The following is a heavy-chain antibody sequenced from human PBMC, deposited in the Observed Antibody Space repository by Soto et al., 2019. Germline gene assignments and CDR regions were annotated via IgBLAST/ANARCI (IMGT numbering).Heavy chain of an antibody. CDR2: ISYGGTT. J-gene: IGHJ4*02. CDR3: ARGRGYGYGIDY. Sequence: SETLSLTCTVSGGPIISGDHFWSWIRQPPGKGLESIVYISYGGTTYYNPSLQSRITISVDTSKNQFSLKLSSVTAADTATYYCARGRGYGYGIDYWGQGTLVTVSS. CDR1: GGPIISGDHF. V-gene: IGHV4-30-4*02. D-gene: IGHD5-18*01.